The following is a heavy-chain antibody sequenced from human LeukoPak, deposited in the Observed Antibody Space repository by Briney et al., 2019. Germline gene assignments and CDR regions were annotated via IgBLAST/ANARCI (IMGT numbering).Heavy chain of an antibody. J-gene: IGHJ5*02. Sequence: SETLSLTCAVYGGSFSGYYWSWIRQPPGKGLEWIGEINHSGSTNYNPSLKSRVTMSLDTSKNHFSLKLSSVTAADTAVYYCARDKYYGSGNYGKYNWFDPWGQGTLVTVSS. CDR2: INHSGST. V-gene: IGHV4-34*01. CDR3: ARDKYYGSGNYGKYNWFDP. D-gene: IGHD3-10*01. CDR1: GGSFSGYY.